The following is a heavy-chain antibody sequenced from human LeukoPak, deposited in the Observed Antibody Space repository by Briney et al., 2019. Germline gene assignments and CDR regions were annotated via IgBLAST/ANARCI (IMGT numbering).Heavy chain of an antibody. V-gene: IGHV3-21*01. J-gene: IGHJ6*03. D-gene: IGHD1-26*01. CDR1: GFTFSSYA. Sequence: GGSLRLSCAASGFTFSSYAMHWVRHAPGKGLEWVSSITSSSSYIYYADSVKGRFTISRDNAKNSLYLQMNSLRAEDTAVYYCARDPYSGSYSAYYYYYMDVWGKGTTVTVSS. CDR3: ARDPYSGSYSAYYYYYMDV. CDR2: ITSSSSYI.